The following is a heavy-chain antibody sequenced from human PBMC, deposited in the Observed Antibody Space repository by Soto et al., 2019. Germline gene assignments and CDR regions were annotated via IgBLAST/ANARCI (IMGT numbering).Heavy chain of an antibody. V-gene: IGHV1-69*13. J-gene: IGHJ6*02. CDR2: IIPIFGTA. CDR3: ASPPNESSGYYYGMDV. D-gene: IGHD6-19*01. Sequence: ASVKVSCKASGYTFTSYGISWVRQAPGQGLEWMGGIIPIFGTANYAQKFQGRVTITADESASTAYMELSSLRSEDTAVYYCASPPNESSGYYYGMDVWGQGTTVTVSS. CDR1: GYTFTSYG.